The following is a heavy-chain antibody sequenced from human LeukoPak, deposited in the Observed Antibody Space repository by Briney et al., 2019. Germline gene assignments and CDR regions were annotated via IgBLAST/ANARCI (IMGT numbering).Heavy chain of an antibody. D-gene: IGHD1-26*01. CDR1: GGSFSGYY. V-gene: IGHV4-34*01. Sequence: SETLSLTCAVYGGSFSGYYWSWIRQPPGKGLEWIGEINHSGSTNYNPSLKSRVTISVDTSKNQFSLKLSSVTAADTAVYDCARWESGSYPYYYYYGMDVWGQGTTVTVSS. J-gene: IGHJ6*02. CDR3: ARWESGSYPYYYYYGMDV. CDR2: INHSGST.